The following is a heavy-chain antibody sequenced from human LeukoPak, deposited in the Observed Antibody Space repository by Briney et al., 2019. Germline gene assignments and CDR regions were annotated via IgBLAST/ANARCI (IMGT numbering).Heavy chain of an antibody. CDR1: GGTFSSYA. J-gene: IGHJ4*02. D-gene: IGHD3-22*01. Sequence: ASVTVSCTAPGGTFSSYAISWVRQAPGQGLEWMGGIIPIFGTANYAQKFQGRVTITADESTSTAYMELSSLRSEDTAVYYCARGGYYHDYPFDYWGQGTLVTVSS. V-gene: IGHV1-69*13. CDR3: ARGGYYHDYPFDY. CDR2: IIPIFGTA.